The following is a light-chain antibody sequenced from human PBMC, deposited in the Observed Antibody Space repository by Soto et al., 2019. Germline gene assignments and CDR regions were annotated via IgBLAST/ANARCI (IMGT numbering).Light chain of an antibody. CDR2: AAS. J-gene: IGKJ1*01. V-gene: IGKV1-9*01. Sequence: IQLTQSPSSLSASVGDSVTITCRASQGISSFLAWYQQKPGKAPKLLIFAASTLQTGVPSRFSGSGSGTDFTLTIASLQPDDFATYYCQQYETFSGTFGPGTKVDI. CDR1: QGISSF. CDR3: QQYETFSGT.